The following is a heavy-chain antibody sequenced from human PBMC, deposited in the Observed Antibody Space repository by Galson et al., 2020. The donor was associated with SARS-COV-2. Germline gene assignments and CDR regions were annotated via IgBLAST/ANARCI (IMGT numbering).Heavy chain of an antibody. CDR1: GFTFSSYD. D-gene: IGHD4-17*01. J-gene: IGHJ4*02. Sequence: GESLKISCAASGFTFSSYDMHWVRQATGKGLEWVSAIGTAGDTYYPGSVKGRFTISRENAKNSLYLQMNSLRAGDTAVYYCARGTKEDYGEYPDYWGQGTLGTVSP. CDR2: IGTAGDT. CDR3: ARGTKEDYGEYPDY. V-gene: IGHV3-13*01.